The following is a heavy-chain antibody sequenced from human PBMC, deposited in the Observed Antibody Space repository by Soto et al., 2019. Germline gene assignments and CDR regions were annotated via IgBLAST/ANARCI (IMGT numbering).Heavy chain of an antibody. J-gene: IGHJ6*01. CDR3: ARVPPTVSRFLKWVTEDYYYGMDV. Sequence: LRLSCAASGFTFSDYYMSWIRQAPGKGLEWVSYISSSGSTIYYADSVKGRFTISRDNAKNSLYLQMNSLRSEDTAVYYCARVPPTVSRFLKWVTEDYYYGMDVWGQATTVTVSS. CDR2: ISSSGSTI. V-gene: IGHV3-11*01. CDR1: GFTFSDYY. D-gene: IGHD3-3*01.